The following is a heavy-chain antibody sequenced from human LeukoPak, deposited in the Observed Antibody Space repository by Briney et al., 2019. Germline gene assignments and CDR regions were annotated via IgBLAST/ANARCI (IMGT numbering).Heavy chain of an antibody. CDR2: ISSGGSVT. CDR1: GYTFSDYT. J-gene: IGHJ4*02. CDR3: TRDLEY. V-gene: IGHV3-48*01. Sequence: GGSLRLSCGASGYTFSDYTMNWVRQAPGKGPEWISYISSGGSVTHYADSVKGRFTTSRDNVENSLYLQMNSLRVEDTAVYYCTRDLEYWGQGVLVTVSS.